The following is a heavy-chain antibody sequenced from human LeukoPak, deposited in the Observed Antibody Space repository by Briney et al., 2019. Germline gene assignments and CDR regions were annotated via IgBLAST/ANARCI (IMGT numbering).Heavy chain of an antibody. CDR1: GFTFSSHW. J-gene: IGHJ4*02. CDR2: INQDGTEK. CDR3: ARDTPVSAGYFDY. D-gene: IGHD2-21*02. V-gene: IGHV3-7*01. Sequence: GGSLRLSCVASGFTFSSHWMTWVRQAPGKGLEWVATINQDGTEKYYVDSVDGRFTISRDNAKKSLYLQMNSLRAEDTAVYYCARDTPVSAGYFDYWGRGILVTVSS.